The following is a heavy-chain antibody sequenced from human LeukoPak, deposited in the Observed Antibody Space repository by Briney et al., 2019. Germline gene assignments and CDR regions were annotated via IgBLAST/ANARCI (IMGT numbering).Heavy chain of an antibody. CDR1: GFTFSSYA. CDR3: AKETPYKAFWSGHNY. D-gene: IGHD3-3*01. CDR2: ISATNT. Sequence: GGSLRLSCAASGFTFSSYAMSWVRQAPGKGLEWVSAISATNTYYADSVKGRFTISRDNSKNTLYLQMNSLRAEDTAVYYCAKETPYKAFWSGHNYWGQGALVTVSP. J-gene: IGHJ4*02. V-gene: IGHV3-23*01.